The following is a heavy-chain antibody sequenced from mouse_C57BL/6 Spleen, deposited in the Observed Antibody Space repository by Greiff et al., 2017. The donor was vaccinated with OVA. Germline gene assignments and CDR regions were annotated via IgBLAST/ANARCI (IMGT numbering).Heavy chain of an antibody. Sequence: VQLQQSGAELVRPGASVTLSCKASGYTFTDYEMHWVKQTPVHGLEWIGAIDTETGGTAYNQKFKGKAILTADKSSSTAYMELRLLTSEDSAVYYCTTKVDYYEAYFDYWGQGTTLTVSS. CDR2: IDTETGGT. D-gene: IGHD1-1*01. J-gene: IGHJ2*01. CDR3: TTKVDYYEAYFDY. CDR1: GYTFTDYE. V-gene: IGHV1-15*01.